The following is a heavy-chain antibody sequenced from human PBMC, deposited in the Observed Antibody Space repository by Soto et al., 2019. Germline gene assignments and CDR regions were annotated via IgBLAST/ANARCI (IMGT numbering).Heavy chain of an antibody. D-gene: IGHD2-2*01. Sequence: GGSLRLSCAASGFTFSDYYMNWIRQAPGKGLEWVSYIRSSSSFTNYADSVKGRFTISRDNGKNSLYLQMSSLRAEDTAVYYCRRQGRSSTRRVTQYETLGQGTLVNVFS. J-gene: IGHJ5*01. V-gene: IGHV3-11*06. CDR3: RRQGRSSTRRVTQYET. CDR1: GFTFSDYY. CDR2: IRSSSSFT.